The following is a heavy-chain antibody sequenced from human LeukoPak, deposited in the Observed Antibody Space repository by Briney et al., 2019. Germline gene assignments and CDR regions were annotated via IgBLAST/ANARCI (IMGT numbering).Heavy chain of an antibody. Sequence: SETLSLTCTVSGGSISSGDYYWSWIRQPPGKGLEWIGYIYYSGSTYYNPSLKSRATISVDTSKNQFSLKLSSVTAADTAVYYCARERINGGTGTYIFDYWGQGTLVTVSS. D-gene: IGHD3-10*01. J-gene: IGHJ4*02. CDR3: ARERINGGTGTYIFDY. CDR1: GGSISSGDYY. CDR2: IYYSGST. V-gene: IGHV4-30-4*01.